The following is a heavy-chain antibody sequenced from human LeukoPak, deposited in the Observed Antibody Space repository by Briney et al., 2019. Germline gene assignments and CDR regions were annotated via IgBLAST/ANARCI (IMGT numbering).Heavy chain of an antibody. CDR2: FYYSGST. J-gene: IGHJ4*02. V-gene: IGHV4-39*07. Sequence: PSETLSLTCIVSGGSISSTSYYWGWIRQSPGKGLEWIGSFYYSGSTYYNPSLKSRVTISVDTSKNQFSLKLSSVTAADTAVYYCAREGSSTQLDYWGQGTLVTVSS. D-gene: IGHD2-2*01. CDR1: GGSISSTSYY. CDR3: AREGSSTQLDY.